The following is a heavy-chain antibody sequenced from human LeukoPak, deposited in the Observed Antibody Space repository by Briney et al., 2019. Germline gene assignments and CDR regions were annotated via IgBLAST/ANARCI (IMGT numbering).Heavy chain of an antibody. CDR1: GYTFSSYG. D-gene: IGHD2-21*02. J-gene: IGHJ3*02. CDR2: ISVINSGNT. CDR3: SREFPFCGADCFSGVFDI. V-gene: IGHV1-18*01. Sequence: ASVKVSCKASGYTFSSYGINWVRQAPGQGLEWMGWISVINSGNTRYAQNFQGRLTMTTDTSTTTAYMGLRSLRSDDTAVYYCSREFPFCGADCFSGVFDIWGQGTMVTVS.